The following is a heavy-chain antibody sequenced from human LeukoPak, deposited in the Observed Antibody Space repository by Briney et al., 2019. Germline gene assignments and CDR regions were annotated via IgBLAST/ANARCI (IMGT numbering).Heavy chain of an antibody. CDR3: ARDNLAAAGDDNFDI. V-gene: IGHV3-48*04. CDR2: ISISSSSV. D-gene: IGHD6-13*01. J-gene: IGHJ3*02. CDR1: GFTFSSHA. Sequence: GGSLSLSCAASGFTFSSHAMNWVRQAPGKGREGVSYISISSSSVYYADSVKGRFTISRDNAKNSLYLQMNSLRAEDTAIYYCARDNLAAAGDDNFDIWGQGTMVTVSS.